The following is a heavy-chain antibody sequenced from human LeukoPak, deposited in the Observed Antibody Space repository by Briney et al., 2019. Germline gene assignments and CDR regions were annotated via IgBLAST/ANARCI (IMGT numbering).Heavy chain of an antibody. J-gene: IGHJ2*01. V-gene: IGHV4-38-2*02. D-gene: IGHD2-15*01. Sequence: SEALSLTCTVSGCSIAHGFFWAWIRQPPGGGLEWIGSLYHSGTTYYNTSLKSRISTSVDTSKNQFSLKLRLVTAAGTAVYYCARVEVPRDINDWYFDLWGRGTLVTVSS. CDR1: GCSIAHGFF. CDR2: LYHSGTT. CDR3: ARVEVPRDINDWYFDL.